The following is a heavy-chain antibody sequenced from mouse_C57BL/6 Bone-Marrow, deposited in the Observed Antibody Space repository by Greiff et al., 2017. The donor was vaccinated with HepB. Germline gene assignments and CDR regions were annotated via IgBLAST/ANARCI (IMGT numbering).Heavy chain of an antibody. CDR2: IRNKANNHAT. CDR3: TRITTVVATPHWYFDV. D-gene: IGHD1-1*01. J-gene: IGHJ1*03. Sequence: EVKLEESGGGLVQPGGSMKLSCAASGFTFSDAWMDWVRQSPEKGLEWVAEIRNKANNHATYYAESVKGRFTISRDDSKSSVYLQMNSLRAEDTGIYYCTRITTVVATPHWYFDVWGTGTTVTVSS. V-gene: IGHV6-6*01. CDR1: GFTFSDAW.